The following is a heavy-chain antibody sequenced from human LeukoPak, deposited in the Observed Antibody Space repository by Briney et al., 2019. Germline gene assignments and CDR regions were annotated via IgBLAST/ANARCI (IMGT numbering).Heavy chain of an antibody. CDR1: GFTFTSYW. J-gene: IGHJ3*02. D-gene: IGHD4-17*01. Sequence: GGSLRLSCAASGFTFTSYWMHWVRQAPGKGLVWVSRVDGDGSTTTYADSVKGRFTISRDNAKNTLYLQMNSLRAEDTAVYYCARPQHGDLYAFDIWGQGTVVTVSS. CDR2: VDGDGSTT. CDR3: ARPQHGDLYAFDI. V-gene: IGHV3-74*01.